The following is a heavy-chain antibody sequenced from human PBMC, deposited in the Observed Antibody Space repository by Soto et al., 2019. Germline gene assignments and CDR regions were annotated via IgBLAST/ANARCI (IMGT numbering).Heavy chain of an antibody. J-gene: IGHJ5*02. CDR3: AKDGGQITLFGLGWFDT. CDR2: VTGSGDNS. D-gene: IGHD3-3*01. V-gene: IGHV3-23*01. CDR1: GFTFSSFA. Sequence: EVQLLESGGGSVQPGGSLRLSCAASGFTFSSFAMSWVRQTPEKGLEWVATVTGSGDNSRYADSVKGRFTISRDNSNKPLYLQMISLRAEDTAVYYCAKDGGQITLFGLGWFDTWGQGTLVTVS.